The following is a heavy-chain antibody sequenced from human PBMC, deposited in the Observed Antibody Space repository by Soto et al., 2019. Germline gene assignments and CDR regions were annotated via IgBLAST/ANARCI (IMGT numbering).Heavy chain of an antibody. CDR3: VRYGPPHWGMDV. V-gene: IGHV4-31*03. CDR1: GGSISSGGYY. CDR2: IYYSGST. J-gene: IGHJ6*02. Sequence: KTSETLSLTCTVSGGSISSGGYYWSWIRQHPGKGLEWIGYIYYSGSTYYNPSLKSRVTISVDTSKNQFSLKLSSVTAADTAVYYCVRYGPPHWGMDVWGQGTTVTVSS. D-gene: IGHD3-10*01.